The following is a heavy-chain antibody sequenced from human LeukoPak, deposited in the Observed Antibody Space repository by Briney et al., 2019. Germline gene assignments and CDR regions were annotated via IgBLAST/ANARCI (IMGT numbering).Heavy chain of an antibody. CDR3: ARDERLLSFLK. V-gene: IGHV3-30*04. Sequence: GGSLRLSCAASGFTFSSYAMHWVRQAPGKGLEWVAVISYDGSNKYYADSVKGRFTISRDNSKNTLYLQMNSLRAEDTAVYYCARDERLLSFLKWGQGTLVTVSS. CDR1: GFTFSSYA. D-gene: IGHD3-3*01. CDR2: ISYDGSNK. J-gene: IGHJ4*02.